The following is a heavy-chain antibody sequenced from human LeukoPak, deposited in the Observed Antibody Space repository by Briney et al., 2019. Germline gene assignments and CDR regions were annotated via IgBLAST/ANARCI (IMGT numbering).Heavy chain of an antibody. CDR2: IIPIFGTA. J-gene: IGHJ4*02. V-gene: IGHV1-69*06. CDR1: GGTFSSYA. Sequence: ASVKVSCKASGGTFSSYAISWVRQAPGQGLEWMGGIIPIFGTANYAQKFQGRVTITADKSTSTAYMELSSLRSEDTAVYYCAKPIGYGDHPLFDYWGQGTLVTVSS. CDR3: AKPIGYGDHPLFDY. D-gene: IGHD4-17*01.